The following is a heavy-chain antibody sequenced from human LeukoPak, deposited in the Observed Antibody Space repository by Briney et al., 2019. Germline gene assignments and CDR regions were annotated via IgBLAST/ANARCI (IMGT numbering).Heavy chain of an antibody. CDR1: GDSVSSNSAA. CDR2: TYYRSKWYN. D-gene: IGHD3-10*01. V-gene: IGHV6-1*01. Sequence: SQTLSLTCALSGDSVSSNSAARNWIRQSPSRGLEWLGRTYYRSKWYNDYAVSLKSRITINPDTSKNQFSLHLNSVTPEDTAVYYCARGFYYTGMDVWGQGTTVTVSS. J-gene: IGHJ6*02. CDR3: ARGFYYTGMDV.